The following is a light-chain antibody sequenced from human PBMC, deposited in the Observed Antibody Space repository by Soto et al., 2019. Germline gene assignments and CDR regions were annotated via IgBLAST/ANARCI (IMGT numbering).Light chain of an antibody. V-gene: IGKV3-20*01. CDR2: GAS. Sequence: EIVLTQSPGTLSLSPGERATLSCRASQSVSSGYLAWYQQKPGQAPRLLIYGASSRATGIPDRFSGSGSGTDFTLTISRLEPEDFAVYYCQQYGSSPQTLGGGTKV. CDR3: QQYGSSPQT. CDR1: QSVSSGY. J-gene: IGKJ4*01.